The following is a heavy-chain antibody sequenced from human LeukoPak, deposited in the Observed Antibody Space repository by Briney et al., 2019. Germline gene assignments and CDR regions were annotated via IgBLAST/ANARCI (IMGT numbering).Heavy chain of an antibody. J-gene: IGHJ4*02. CDR1: GGTFSSYA. CDR2: IIPIFGTA. V-gene: IGHV1-69*06. Sequence: SVKVSCKASGGTFSSYAISWVRQPPGQGLEWMGGIIPIFGTANYAQKFQGRVTITADKSTSTAYMELSSLRSEDTAVYYCARETGDKNFDYWGQGTLVTVSS. CDR3: ARETGDKNFDY. D-gene: IGHD7-27*01.